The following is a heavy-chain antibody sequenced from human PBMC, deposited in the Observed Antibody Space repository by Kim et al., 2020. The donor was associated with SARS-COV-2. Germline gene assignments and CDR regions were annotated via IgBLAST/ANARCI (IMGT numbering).Heavy chain of an antibody. V-gene: IGHV4-34*01. D-gene: IGHD3-10*01. CDR3: ARLCMDRGVVGRY. J-gene: IGHJ4*02. CDR1: GGSFSGYY. Sequence: SETLSLTCAVSGGSFSGYYLSWICQPPGKGKERIGEINNSGSTNYNSSPKSRVTISVDMSKNKFSLTLSSVTVAATDVSLYARLCMDRGVVGRYWGQGT. CDR2: INNSGST.